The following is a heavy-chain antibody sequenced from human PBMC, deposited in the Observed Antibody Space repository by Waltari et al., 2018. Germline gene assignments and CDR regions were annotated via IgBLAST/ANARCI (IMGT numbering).Heavy chain of an antibody. Sequence: QVQLQRWGAGLLKPSETLSLTCAVYGGSLGGYYWSWIRKPPGQGREWIGEINHSGSTNYNPSLKSRVTISVDTSKNQFSLKLSSVTAADTAVYYCARGGGGYCSSTSCYSPKVFDYWGQGTLVTVSS. CDR2: INHSGST. D-gene: IGHD2-2*01. J-gene: IGHJ4*02. CDR3: ARGGGGYCSSTSCYSPKVFDY. CDR1: GGSLGGYY. V-gene: IGHV4-34*01.